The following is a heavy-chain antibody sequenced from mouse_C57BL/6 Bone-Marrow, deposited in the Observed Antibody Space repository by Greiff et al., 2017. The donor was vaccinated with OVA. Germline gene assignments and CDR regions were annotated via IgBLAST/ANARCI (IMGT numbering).Heavy chain of an antibody. CDR2: ISNLAYSI. J-gene: IGHJ1*03. CDR3: ARWGYYGSSSSYWYFDV. D-gene: IGHD1-1*01. V-gene: IGHV5-15*01. Sequence: EVQRVESGGGLVQPGGSLKLSCAASGFTFSDYGMAWVRQAPRKGPEWVAFISNLAYSIYYADTVTGRFTISRENAKNTLYLEMSSLRSEDTAMYYCARWGYYGSSSSYWYFDVWGTGTTVTVSS. CDR1: GFTFSDYG.